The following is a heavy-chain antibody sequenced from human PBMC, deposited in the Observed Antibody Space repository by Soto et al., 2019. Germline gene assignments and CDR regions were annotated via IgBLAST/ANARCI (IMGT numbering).Heavy chain of an antibody. CDR3: ARGSAAMPQFDP. CDR1: GGSFSGYY. J-gene: IGHJ5*02. V-gene: IGHV4-34*01. Sequence: SETLSLTCAVYGGSFSGYYWSWIRQPPGKGLEWIGEINHSGSTNYNPSLKSRVTISVDTSKNQFSLKLSSVTAADTAVYYCARGSAAMPQFDPCGQGTLVTVSS. D-gene: IGHD2-2*01. CDR2: INHSGST.